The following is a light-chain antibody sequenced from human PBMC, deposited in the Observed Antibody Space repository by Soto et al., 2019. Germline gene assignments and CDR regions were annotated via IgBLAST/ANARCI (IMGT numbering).Light chain of an antibody. V-gene: IGKV3D-15*01. CDR3: QQYNNWPPIT. CDR1: QSVSSK. Sequence: TVMTQSPATLSVSPGERATLSCWASQSVSSKLAWYHQKPGQAPRLLIYGASTRATGIPARFSGSGSGTEFTLTISSLQSEDFAVYYCQQYNNWPPITFGQGTRLEI. CDR2: GAS. J-gene: IGKJ5*01.